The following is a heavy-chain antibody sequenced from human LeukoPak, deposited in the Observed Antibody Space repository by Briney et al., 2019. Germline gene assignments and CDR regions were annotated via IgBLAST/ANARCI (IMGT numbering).Heavy chain of an antibody. V-gene: IGHV4-38-2*02. J-gene: IGHJ3*02. D-gene: IGHD1-26*01. CDR2: IYHSGST. Sequence: PSETLSLTCTVSGYSISSGYYWGWIRQPPGKGLEWIGSIYHSGSTYYNPSLKSRVTISVDTSKNQFSLKLSSVTAADTAVYYCARVGSPGAFDIWGQGTMVTVSS. CDR1: GYSISSGYY. CDR3: ARVGSPGAFDI.